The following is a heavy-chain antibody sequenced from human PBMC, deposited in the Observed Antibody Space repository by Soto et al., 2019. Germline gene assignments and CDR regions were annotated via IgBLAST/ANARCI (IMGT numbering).Heavy chain of an antibody. CDR1: GYTFTSYG. CDR2: ISAYNGNT. D-gene: IGHD3-3*01. CDR3: ARVTHSGSIFGVVIGINWFDP. Sequence: ASVKVSCKASGYTFTSYGISWVRQAPGQGLEWMGWISAYNGNTNYAQKLQGRVTMTTDTSTSTAYMELRSLRSDDTAVYYCARVTHSGSIFGVVIGINWFDPWGQGTLVTVSS. J-gene: IGHJ5*02. V-gene: IGHV1-18*01.